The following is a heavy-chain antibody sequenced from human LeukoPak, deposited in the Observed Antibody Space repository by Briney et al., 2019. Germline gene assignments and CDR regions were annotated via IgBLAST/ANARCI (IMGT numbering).Heavy chain of an antibody. CDR3: ARNYGCNSDS. Sequence: GGSLRLSCAASEFPFSSSWMSWVRQAPGKGLEWVANIKQDGSEKYYVDSVKGRFTISRDNAKNSLYLQRNSLRAEDTAVYYCARNYGCNSDSWGQGTLVTVSS. CDR1: EFPFSSSW. D-gene: IGHD4-23*01. CDR2: IKQDGSEK. V-gene: IGHV3-7*04. J-gene: IGHJ4*02.